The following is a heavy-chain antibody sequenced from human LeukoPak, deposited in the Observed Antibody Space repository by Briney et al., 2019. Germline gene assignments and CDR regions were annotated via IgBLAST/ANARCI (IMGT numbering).Heavy chain of an antibody. CDR1: GFIFSFYC. Sequence: GGSLRLSCAASGFIFSFYCMHWVRQAPGKGPMWVSRICPDGTGISYADSVKARFTTSRDNAKNTVYLQMNSLRAEDTAVYYCAKGIAAAGMYWSQGTLVTVSS. V-gene: IGHV3-74*01. J-gene: IGHJ4*02. CDR3: AKGIAAAGMY. D-gene: IGHD6-13*01. CDR2: ICPDGTGI.